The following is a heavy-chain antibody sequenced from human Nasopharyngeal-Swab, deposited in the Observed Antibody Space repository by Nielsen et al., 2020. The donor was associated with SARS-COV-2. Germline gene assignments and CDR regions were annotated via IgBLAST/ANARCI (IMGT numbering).Heavy chain of an antibody. V-gene: IGHV1-18*01. CDR1: GYNFASYG. CDR3: ARYTRPGDYIYYYYGMDV. D-gene: IGHD4-17*01. Sequence: ASVKVSCKASGYNFASYGISWVRQAPGQGLEWMGWISAYNGNTNYAQKLQGRVTMTTDTSTNTAYMELRSLRSDDTAVYYCARYTRPGDYIYYYYGMDVWGQGTTVTVSS. CDR2: ISAYNGNT. J-gene: IGHJ6*02.